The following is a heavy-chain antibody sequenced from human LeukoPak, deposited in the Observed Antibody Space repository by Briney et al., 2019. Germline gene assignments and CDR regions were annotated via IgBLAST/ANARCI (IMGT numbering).Heavy chain of an antibody. J-gene: IGHJ6*03. CDR3: ARGVKQESPLYYYYYYYMDV. CDR2: IYYSGST. D-gene: IGHD2-8*01. Sequence: PSETLSLTCTVSGGSISSSSYYWRWIRQPPGEGLEWIGSIYYSGSTYYNPSLKSRVTISVDTSKNQFSLKLSSVTAADTAVYYCARGVKQESPLYYYYYYYMDVWGKGTTVTISS. V-gene: IGHV4-39*07. CDR1: GGSISSSSYY.